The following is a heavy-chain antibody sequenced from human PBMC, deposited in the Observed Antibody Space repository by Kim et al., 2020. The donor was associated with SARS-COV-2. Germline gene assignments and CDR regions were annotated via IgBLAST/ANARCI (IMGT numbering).Heavy chain of an antibody. Sequence: SVKVSCKASGGDFSRYAISWVRQAPGQGFEWIGGIIPILGTPNYAQRFQDRVTISADESTSTAYMDLRSLRSDDTALYYCARDRGGYYSAFDPWGQGTLATVSS. CDR2: IIPILGTP. CDR3: ARDRGGYYSAFDP. V-gene: IGHV1-69*13. J-gene: IGHJ5*02. D-gene: IGHD3-16*01. CDR1: GGDFSRYA.